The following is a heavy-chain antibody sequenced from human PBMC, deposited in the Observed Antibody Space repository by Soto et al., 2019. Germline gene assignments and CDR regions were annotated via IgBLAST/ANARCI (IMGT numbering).Heavy chain of an antibody. CDR1: GYTFTGYY. V-gene: IGHV1-2*04. Sequence: QVKLVQSGAEVKKPGASVKVSCKASGYTFTGYYMHWVLQAPGQGLEWMGWSNPNSGGTNYAQKLPGCITMTRQTSISTAYMELSRLRSDDTAVYYCARGKGGSWIDAFDIWGQGTMVTVSS. CDR2: SNPNSGGT. D-gene: IGHD2-15*01. CDR3: ARGKGGSWIDAFDI. J-gene: IGHJ3*02.